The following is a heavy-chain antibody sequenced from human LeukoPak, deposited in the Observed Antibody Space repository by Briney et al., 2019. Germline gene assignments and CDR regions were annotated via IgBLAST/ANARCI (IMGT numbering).Heavy chain of an antibody. V-gene: IGHV3-30*04. CDR3: ARAAHCSSTSCYALYYYYYYMDV. CDR1: GFTFSSYA. J-gene: IGHJ6*03. CDR2: ISYDGSNK. Sequence: GGSLRLSCAASGFTFSSYAMHWVRQAPGKGLEWVAVISYDGSNKYYADSVKGRFTISRDNSKNTLYLQMNSLRAEDTAVYYCARAAHCSSTSCYALYYYYYYMDVWGKGTTVTVSS. D-gene: IGHD2-2*01.